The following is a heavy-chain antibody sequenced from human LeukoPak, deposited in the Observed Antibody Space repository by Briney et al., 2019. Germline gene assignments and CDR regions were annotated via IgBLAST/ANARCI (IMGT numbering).Heavy chain of an antibody. J-gene: IGHJ6*03. CDR1: GDIFNTYS. D-gene: IGHD1-26*01. CDR2: IIPMIGSA. V-gene: IGHV1-69*16. Sequence: SVKVSCKASGDIFNTYSVSWMRQAPGQGREWRGGIIPMIGSANYAQKFQGRVTITTDQYTTIVYMELSSLSSEDTAVYYCARVGRSRGSLPNSYYYMDVWGKGTTVTVSS. CDR3: ARVGRSRGSLPNSYYYMDV.